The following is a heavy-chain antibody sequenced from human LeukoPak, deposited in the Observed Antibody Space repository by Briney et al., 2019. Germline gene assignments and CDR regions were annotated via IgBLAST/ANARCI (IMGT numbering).Heavy chain of an antibody. CDR3: AGLGASGNGYLSWFDP. V-gene: IGHV4-59*01. D-gene: IGHD3-22*01. Sequence: SETLSLTCTVSGGSISTYYWSWVRQPPGKGLEWIGYIYYSGNSNYNPSLKSRVTISVDTSKNQFSLKLSSVTAADTAVYYCAGLGASGNGYLSWFDPWGQGTLVTVSS. CDR1: GGSISTYY. CDR2: IYYSGNS. J-gene: IGHJ5*02.